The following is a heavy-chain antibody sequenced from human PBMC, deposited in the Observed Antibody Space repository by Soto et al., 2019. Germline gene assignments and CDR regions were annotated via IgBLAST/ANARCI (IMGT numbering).Heavy chain of an antibody. D-gene: IGHD6-19*01. J-gene: IGHJ4*02. V-gene: IGHV1-3*01. CDR3: ARHSGQWLVLGNVDY. CDR2: INPANGKT. Sequence: QVQLVQSGAEVKKPGASVKVSCKASGYMFTTNAIHWVRQAPGHRLEWMAWINPANGKTKSSQKYQGRVTFTRDTSATTAYMELTSLTPEDTAVYYCARHSGQWLVLGNVDYWGQGTLVTVSS. CDR1: GYMFTTNA.